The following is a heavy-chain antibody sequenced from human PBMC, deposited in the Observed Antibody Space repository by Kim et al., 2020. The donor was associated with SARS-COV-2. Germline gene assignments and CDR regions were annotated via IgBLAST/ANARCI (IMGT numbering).Heavy chain of an antibody. Sequence: ASVKVSCKASGYTFTSYDINWVRQATGQGLEWMGWMNPNSGNTGYAQKFQGRVTMTRNTSISTAYMDLSTLRSEDTAVYYCARAPGRSETTIFGVVIHYYYYGMDVWGQGTTVTVSS. CDR2: MNPNSGNT. CDR1: GYTFTSYD. J-gene: IGHJ6*02. CDR3: ARAPGRSETTIFGVVIHYYYYGMDV. V-gene: IGHV1-8*01. D-gene: IGHD3-3*01.